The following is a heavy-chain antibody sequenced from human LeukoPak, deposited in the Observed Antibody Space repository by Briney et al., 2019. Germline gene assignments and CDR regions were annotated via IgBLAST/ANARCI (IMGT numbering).Heavy chain of an antibody. V-gene: IGHV3-74*01. J-gene: IGHJ4*02. Sequence: GGSLRLSCAASGFTFSSYWMHWVRQAPGEGLVWVSRINSDGSSTNYADSAKGRFPISRDNAKNTLYLQMNSLRAEDTAVYYCASTLSSSPHWGRGTLVTVSS. CDR3: ASTLSSSPH. CDR1: GFTFSSYW. D-gene: IGHD6-6*01. CDR2: INSDGSST.